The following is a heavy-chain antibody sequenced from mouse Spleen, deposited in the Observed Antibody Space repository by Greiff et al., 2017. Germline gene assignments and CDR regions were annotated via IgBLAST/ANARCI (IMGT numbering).Heavy chain of an antibody. V-gene: IGHV1S81*02. CDR1: GYTFTSYW. J-gene: IGHJ2*01. D-gene: IGHD2-2*01. Sequence: VQLQQPGAELVKPGASVKLSCKASGYTFTSYWMHWVKQRPGQGLEWIGEINPSNGRTNYNEKFKSKATLTVDKSSSTAYMQLSSLTSEDSAVYYCARWDYGYYFDYWGQGTTLTVSS. CDR3: ARWDYGYYFDY. CDR2: INPSNGRT.